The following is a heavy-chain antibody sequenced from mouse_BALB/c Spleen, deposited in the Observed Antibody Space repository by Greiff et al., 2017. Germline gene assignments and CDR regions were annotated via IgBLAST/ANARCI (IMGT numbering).Heavy chain of an antibody. V-gene: IGHV2-9-2*01. CDR3: VRDRGTGAMDY. CDR2: IWTGGGT. CDR1: GFSLTSYD. J-gene: IGHJ4*01. Sequence: VQLQQSGPGLVAPSQSLSITCTVSGFSLTSYDISWIRQPPGKGLEWLGVIWTGGGTNYNSAFMSRLSISKDNSKSQVFLKMNSLQTDDTAIYYCVRDRGTGAMDYWGQGTSVTVSS. D-gene: IGHD4-1*01.